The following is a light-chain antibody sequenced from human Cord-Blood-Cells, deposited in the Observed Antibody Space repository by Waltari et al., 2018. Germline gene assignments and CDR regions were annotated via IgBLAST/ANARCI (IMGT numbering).Light chain of an antibody. Sequence: QSALTQPPSASGSPGQSVTISCTGTSSDVGGYNYVSWYQQNPGKAPKLIIYEVSKRPSGVPDRFSGSKSGNTASLTVSGLQAKDEADYYCSSYAGSNNPVVFGGGTKLTVL. CDR3: SSYAGSNNPVV. CDR1: SSDVGGYNY. CDR2: EVS. J-gene: IGLJ2*01. V-gene: IGLV2-8*01.